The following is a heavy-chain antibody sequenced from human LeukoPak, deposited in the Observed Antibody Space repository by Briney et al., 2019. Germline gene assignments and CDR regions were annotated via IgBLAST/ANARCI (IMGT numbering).Heavy chain of an antibody. Sequence: PSETLSLTCIVSGGSISSGGYYWSWIRQHPGKGLEWIGYIYYSGSTYYNPSLKSRVTISVDTSKNQFSLKLSSVTAADTAVYYCARGGSGSYYFDYWGQGTLVTVSS. CDR2: IYYSGST. V-gene: IGHV4-31*03. D-gene: IGHD3-10*01. CDR1: GGSISSGGYY. J-gene: IGHJ4*02. CDR3: ARGGSGSYYFDY.